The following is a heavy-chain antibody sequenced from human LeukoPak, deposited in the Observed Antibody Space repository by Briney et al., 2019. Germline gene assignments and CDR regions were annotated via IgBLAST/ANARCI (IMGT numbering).Heavy chain of an antibody. D-gene: IGHD5-24*01. Sequence: SETLSLTCAVYGGSFSGYYWSWIRQPPGKGLEWIGYINHSGSTAYNPSLKSRLTISVDTSKNQFSLRLTSVTAAGTAVYFCARVPRDGYNYWYFDLWGRGTLVTVSS. J-gene: IGHJ2*01. CDR3: ARVPRDGYNYWYFDL. CDR2: INHSGST. V-gene: IGHV4-34*01. CDR1: GGSFSGYY.